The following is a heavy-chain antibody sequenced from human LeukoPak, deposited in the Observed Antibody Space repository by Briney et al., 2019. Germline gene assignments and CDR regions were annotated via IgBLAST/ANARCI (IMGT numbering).Heavy chain of an antibody. CDR2: LYYTGNS. CDR1: VRSLSGYY. Sequence: SDTLSLTCTVSVRSLSGYYWRWIRGPPGKGLEWIGFLYYTGNSNYIPSLKSRLNISVDTPRNQFALKVSSVTAADTAVYFCAGGSSGYDPWGQGTLVTVSS. V-gene: IGHV4-59*07. CDR3: AGGSSGYDP. D-gene: IGHD5-12*01. J-gene: IGHJ5*02.